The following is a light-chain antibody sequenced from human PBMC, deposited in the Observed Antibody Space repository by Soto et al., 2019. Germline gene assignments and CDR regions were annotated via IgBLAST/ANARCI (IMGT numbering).Light chain of an antibody. V-gene: IGKV3D-20*02. CDR1: QSVSSNY. CDR3: QQRQYWPPIT. Sequence: EIVLTQSPGTLSLSPGERATLSCRTSQSVSSNYLAWYQQKPGQAPRLLIYGASTRATGIPARFSGSGSGTDFTLTISSLEPEDFAIYYCQQRQYWPPITFGQGTRLEIK. J-gene: IGKJ5*01. CDR2: GAS.